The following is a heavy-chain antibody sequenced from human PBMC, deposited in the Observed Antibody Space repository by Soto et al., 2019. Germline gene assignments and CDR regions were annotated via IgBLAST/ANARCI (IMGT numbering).Heavy chain of an antibody. D-gene: IGHD5-12*01. CDR2: IIPIFGTA. Sequence: QVQLVQSGAEVKKPGSSVKVSCKASGGTFSSYAISWVRQAHGQGLEWMGGIIPIFGTANYAQKFQGRVTITADESTSTAYMELSSLRAEDTAVYYCARAAGYADYYYYYGMDVWGQGTTVTVSS. CDR1: GGTFSSYA. V-gene: IGHV1-69*01. CDR3: ARAAGYADYYYYYGMDV. J-gene: IGHJ6*02.